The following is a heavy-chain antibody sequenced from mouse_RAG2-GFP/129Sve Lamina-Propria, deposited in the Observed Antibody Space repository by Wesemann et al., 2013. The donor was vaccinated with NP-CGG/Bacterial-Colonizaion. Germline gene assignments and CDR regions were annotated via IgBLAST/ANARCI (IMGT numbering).Heavy chain of an antibody. J-gene: IGHJ2*01. CDR2: GNGAT. V-gene: IGHV1-12*01. CDR3: ALNWVDY. Sequence: GNGATSYNQKFKGKATLTVDKSSSTAYMQLSSLTSEDSAVYYCALNWVDYWGQGTTLTVSS. D-gene: IGHD4-1*02.